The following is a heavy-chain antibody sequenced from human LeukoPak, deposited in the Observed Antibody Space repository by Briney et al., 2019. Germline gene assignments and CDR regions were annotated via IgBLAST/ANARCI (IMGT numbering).Heavy chain of an antibody. CDR2: IIPILGLA. V-gene: IGHV1-69*04. D-gene: IGHD3-22*01. CDR3: ARERYYDSSGYFFDY. J-gene: IGHJ4*02. CDR1: VCTFSSYA. Sequence: SVKVSCKASVCTFSSYAISWVRQAPGKGLEWMGRIIPILGLANYAQKFQGRVTITADKSTSTAYMEVSSLRSEDTAVYYCARERYYDSSGYFFDYWGQGTLVTVSS.